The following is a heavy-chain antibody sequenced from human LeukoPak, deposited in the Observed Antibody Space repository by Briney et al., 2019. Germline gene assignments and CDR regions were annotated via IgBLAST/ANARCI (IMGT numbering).Heavy chain of an antibody. D-gene: IGHD5-12*01. J-gene: IGHJ6*03. CDR2: INHSGST. CDR3: AREIVATSLYYYYYYMDV. Sequence: SETLSLTCAVYGGSFSGYYWSWIRQPPGKGLEWIGEINHSGSTNYNPSLKSRVTISVDTSKNQFSLRLSSVTAADTAVYYCAREIVATSLYYYYYYMDVWGKGTTVTISS. V-gene: IGHV4-34*01. CDR1: GGSFSGYY.